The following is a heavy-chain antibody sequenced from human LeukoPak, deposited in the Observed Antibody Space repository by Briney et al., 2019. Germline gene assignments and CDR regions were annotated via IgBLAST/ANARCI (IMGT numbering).Heavy chain of an antibody. CDR1: GFTFSTYN. Sequence: GGSLRLSCAASGFTFSTYNMNWVRQAPGKGLEWVSSISSSSSYIYYADSVKGRFTISRDNAKNSLYLQMNSLRAEDTAVYYCAREWAVAGYYYYGMDVWGQGTTVTVSS. CDR2: ISSSSSYI. D-gene: IGHD6-19*01. V-gene: IGHV3-21*01. CDR3: AREWAVAGYYYYGMDV. J-gene: IGHJ6*02.